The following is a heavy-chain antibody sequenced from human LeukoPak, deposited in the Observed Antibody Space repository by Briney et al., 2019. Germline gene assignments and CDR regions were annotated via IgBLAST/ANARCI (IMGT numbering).Heavy chain of an antibody. D-gene: IGHD3-22*01. CDR2: INPSGGST. Sequence: ASVKVSCKASGYTFTSYYMHWVRQAPGQGLEWMGIINPSGGSTSYAQKFQGRVTMTRDTSTSTVYMKLSSLRSEDTAVYYCAREGPGRYYDSSGYYHSSNWFDPWGQGTLVTVSS. V-gene: IGHV1-46*01. J-gene: IGHJ5*02. CDR3: AREGPGRYYDSSGYYHSSNWFDP. CDR1: GYTFTSYY.